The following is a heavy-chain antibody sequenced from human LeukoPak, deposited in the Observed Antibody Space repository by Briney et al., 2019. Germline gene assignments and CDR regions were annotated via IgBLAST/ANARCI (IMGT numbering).Heavy chain of an antibody. V-gene: IGHV3-23*01. CDR2: ISGGGVTT. CDR3: VQVGPAATFDY. Sequence: GGSLRLSCVGSGFTSIAYALTWARQAPGKGLEWVSGISGGGVTTYYADSVKGRFTISRDNSKNTLYLQMNSLRAEDTAVYYCVQVGPAATFDYWGQGTLVTVSS. CDR1: GFTSIAYA. D-gene: IGHD2-2*01. J-gene: IGHJ4*02.